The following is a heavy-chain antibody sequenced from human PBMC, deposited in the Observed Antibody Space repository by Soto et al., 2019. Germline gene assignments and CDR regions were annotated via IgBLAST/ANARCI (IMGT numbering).Heavy chain of an antibody. CDR2: ISAYNGNT. V-gene: IGHV1-18*01. CDR1: GYTFTSYG. CDR3: ARATYCTNGVCYIDAFDI. Sequence: ASVKVSCKASGYTFTSYGISWVRQAPGQGLEWMGWISAYNGNTNYAQRLQGRVTMTTDTSTSTAYMELRSLRSDDTAVYYCARATYCTNGVCYIDAFDIWCQETMVTVSS. D-gene: IGHD2-8*01. J-gene: IGHJ3*02.